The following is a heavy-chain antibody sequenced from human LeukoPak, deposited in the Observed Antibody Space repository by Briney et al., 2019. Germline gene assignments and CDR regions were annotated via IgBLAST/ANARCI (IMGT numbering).Heavy chain of an antibody. D-gene: IGHD3-10*01. V-gene: IGHV3-15*01. Sequence: GGSLRLSCAASGFTFSNAWMSWVRQAPGKGLEWVGRIKSKTDGGTTDYAAPVKGRFTISRDDSKNALYLQMNSLKTEDTAVYYCTTSIPYYYGSGSYTPDYWGQGTLVTVSS. CDR3: TTSIPYYYGSGSYTPDY. CDR2: IKSKTDGGTT. CDR1: GFTFSNAW. J-gene: IGHJ4*02.